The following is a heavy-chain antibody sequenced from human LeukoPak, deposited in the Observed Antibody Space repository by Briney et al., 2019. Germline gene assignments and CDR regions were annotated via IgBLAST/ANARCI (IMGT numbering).Heavy chain of an antibody. CDR1: GFTFSSYG. CDR2: IRYDGSNK. D-gene: IGHD5-18*01. Sequence: GGSLRLSCAASGFTFSSYGMHWVRQAPGKGLEWVAFIRYDGSNKYYADSVKGRFTISRDNSKNTLYLQMNSLRAEDTAVYYCAKGAYTAMVNHFDYWGQGTLVTVSS. CDR3: AKGAYTAMVNHFDY. J-gene: IGHJ4*02. V-gene: IGHV3-30*02.